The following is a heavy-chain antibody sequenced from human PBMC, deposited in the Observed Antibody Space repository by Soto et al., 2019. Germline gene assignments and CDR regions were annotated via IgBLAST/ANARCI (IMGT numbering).Heavy chain of an antibody. CDR2: FDPEDGET. J-gene: IGHJ3*02. Sequence: ASVKVSCKVSGYTLTELSMHWVRQAPGKGLEWMGGFDPEDGETIYAQKFQGRVTMTEDTSTDTAYMELSSLRSEATAVYYCATGRSGWYGWSGAFDIWGQGTMVTVSS. CDR1: GYTLTELS. CDR3: ATGRSGWYGWSGAFDI. D-gene: IGHD6-19*01. V-gene: IGHV1-24*01.